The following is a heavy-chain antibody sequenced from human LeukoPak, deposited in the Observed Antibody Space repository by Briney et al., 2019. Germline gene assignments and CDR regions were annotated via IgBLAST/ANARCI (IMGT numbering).Heavy chain of an antibody. CDR1: GFIFSDHY. Sequence: GGSLRLSCADSGFIFSDHYIDWVRQAPGKGLEWVGRSRNKANSDTTEYAASVKGRFTISRDDSKNSLYLQMNSLKTEDTAVYYCAKGYSGSLTYAFDNWGQGTMVTVSS. D-gene: IGHD1-26*01. CDR2: SRNKANSDTT. J-gene: IGHJ3*02. V-gene: IGHV3-72*01. CDR3: AKGYSGSLTYAFDN.